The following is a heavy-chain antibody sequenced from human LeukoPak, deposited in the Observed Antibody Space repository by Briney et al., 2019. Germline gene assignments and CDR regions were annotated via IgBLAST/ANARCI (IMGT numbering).Heavy chain of an antibody. CDR3: AKAPSDSSGDYIGWLDP. V-gene: IGHV3-23*01. Sequence: GGSLRLSCAASGFTFSSYTMSWVRQAPGKGLEWVSSISGSGGSTYYADYVKGRFAISRDNSTNTLYLQLSTLRAEDTAVFYCAKAPSDSSGDYIGWLDPWGQGALVTVSS. CDR1: GFTFSSYT. CDR2: ISGSGGST. J-gene: IGHJ5*02. D-gene: IGHD3-22*01.